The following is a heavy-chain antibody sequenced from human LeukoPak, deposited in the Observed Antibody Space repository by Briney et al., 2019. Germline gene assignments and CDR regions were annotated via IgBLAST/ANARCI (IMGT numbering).Heavy chain of an antibody. J-gene: IGHJ3*02. CDR3: GTLLYGSGSYPTRDDAFDI. CDR2: IYYSGST. V-gene: IGHV4-59*01. D-gene: IGHD3-10*01. Sequence: SETLSLTCTVSGGSISSYYWSWIRQPPGRGLEWIGYIYYSGSTNYNPSLKSRVTISVDTSKNQFSLKLSSVIAADTAVYYCGTLLYGSGSYPTRDDAFDIWGQGTMVTVSS. CDR1: GGSISSYY.